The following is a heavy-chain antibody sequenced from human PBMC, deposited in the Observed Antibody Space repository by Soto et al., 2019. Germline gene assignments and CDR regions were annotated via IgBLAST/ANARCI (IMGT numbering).Heavy chain of an antibody. Sequence: EVQLVESGGGLVQPGGSLRLSCAASGFTFSNYWMTWVRQAPGKGLEWVANIKQDGSEKTYVDSVKGRFTISRDNTKNVVFLQMNSLRAEDTAVYYCATARTQLWAPDALQFWGQGTVLTVSS. CDR3: ATARTQLWAPDALQF. CDR2: IKQDGSEK. CDR1: GFTFSNYW. D-gene: IGHD3-16*01. V-gene: IGHV3-7*03. J-gene: IGHJ3*01.